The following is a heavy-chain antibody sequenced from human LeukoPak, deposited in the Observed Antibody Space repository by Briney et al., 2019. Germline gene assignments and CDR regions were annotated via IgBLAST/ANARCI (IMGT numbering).Heavy chain of an antibody. CDR3: ATDQSIAGPTTADY. Sequence: GGSLRLSCATSGFTFSRFWLHWVRQAPGKGLVWVSRINTDGSNTIYADSVKGRFTISRDNAKNTLYLQMNSLRADDTAVYYCATDQSIAGPTTADYWGQGTLVTVSS. V-gene: IGHV3-74*01. D-gene: IGHD1-26*01. CDR2: INTDGSNT. J-gene: IGHJ4*02. CDR1: GFTFSRFW.